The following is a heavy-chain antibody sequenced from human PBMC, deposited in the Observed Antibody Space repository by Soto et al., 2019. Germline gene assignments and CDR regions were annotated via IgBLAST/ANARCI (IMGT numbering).Heavy chain of an antibody. V-gene: IGHV3-30-3*01. CDR2: ISYDGSNK. Sequence: GGSLRLSCAASGFTFSRYAMHWVRQAPGKGLEWVAVISYDGSNKYYADSVKGRCTISRDNSKNTLYLQMNSLRAEDTAVYYCARGDSASREFDYWGQGTLVTVSS. CDR1: GFTFSRYA. CDR3: ARGDSASREFDY. J-gene: IGHJ4*02. D-gene: IGHD2-15*01.